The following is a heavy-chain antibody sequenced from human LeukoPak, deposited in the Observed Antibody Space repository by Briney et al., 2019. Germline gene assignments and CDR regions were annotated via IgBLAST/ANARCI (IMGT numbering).Heavy chain of an antibody. Sequence: SETLSLTCTVSGGSISSSSYYWGWIRQPPGKGLEWIGSMYYSGSSFYNPSLKSRVAISVDTSKNQFSLKLSSVTAADTAVYYCARGPPAVINPVYYYYGMDVWGQGTTVTVSS. CDR2: MYYSGSS. CDR3: ARGPPAVINPVYYYYGMDV. V-gene: IGHV4-39*07. CDR1: GGSISSSSYY. J-gene: IGHJ6*02. D-gene: IGHD3-16*02.